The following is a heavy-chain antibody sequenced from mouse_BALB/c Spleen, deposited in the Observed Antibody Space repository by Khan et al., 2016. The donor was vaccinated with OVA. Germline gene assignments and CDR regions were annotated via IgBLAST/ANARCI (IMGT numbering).Heavy chain of an antibody. CDR1: GYTFKDYV. J-gene: IGHJ2*01. V-gene: IGHV9-3-1*01. D-gene: IGHD6-1*01. CDR2: MNTYTGMP. Sequence: QIQLVQTGPERKKPGGTVKISCTAFGYTFKDYVMNWVKQSPGEGLKWMGWMNTYTGMPTYADDFGGRFAFSLDTSAGTAYLHVRSHKDEYTATYHCVRCHRRYRGQGTALTVSS. CDR3: VRCHRRY.